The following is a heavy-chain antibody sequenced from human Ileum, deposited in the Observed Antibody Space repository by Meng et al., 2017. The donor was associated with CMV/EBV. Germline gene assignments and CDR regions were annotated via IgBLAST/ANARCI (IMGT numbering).Heavy chain of an antibody. Sequence: GESLKISCAASGFSLSQYWMNWVRQAPGKGLEWVANIKEDGSVTYYMDSVKGRFAISRDNAKNSLYLQMNDLRAEDTAVYYCARDYYDTSGSIWGQGTLVTVSS. CDR2: IKEDGSVT. V-gene: IGHV3-7*01. D-gene: IGHD3-22*01. J-gene: IGHJ4*02. CDR1: GFSLSQYW. CDR3: ARDYYDTSGSI.